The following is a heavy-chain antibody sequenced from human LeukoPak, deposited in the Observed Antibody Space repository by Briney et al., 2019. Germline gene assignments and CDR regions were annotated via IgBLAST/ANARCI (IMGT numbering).Heavy chain of an antibody. Sequence: GGSLRLSCAASGFTFGSYSMNWVRQAPGKGLEWVSSIGSSSSSIYYADSVKGRFTISRDNPKNSLYLQLNSLRAEDTAVYYCARETMEAFDIWGQGTMITVSS. CDR1: GFTFGSYS. V-gene: IGHV3-21*01. CDR2: IGSSSSSI. CDR3: ARETMEAFDI. D-gene: IGHD3-10*01. J-gene: IGHJ3*02.